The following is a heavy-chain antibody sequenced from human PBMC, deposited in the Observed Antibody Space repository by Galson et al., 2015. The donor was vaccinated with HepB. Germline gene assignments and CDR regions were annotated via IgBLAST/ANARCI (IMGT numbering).Heavy chain of an antibody. CDR2: ISGSGGST. V-gene: IGHV3-23*01. Sequence: SLRLSCAASGFTFSSYAMHWVRQAPGKGLEWVSAISGSGGSTYYADSVKGRFTISRDNSKNTLYLQMNSLRAEDTAVYYCAKELSGYSYGFYYYYGMDVWGQGTTVTVSS. CDR1: GFTFSSYA. J-gene: IGHJ6*02. D-gene: IGHD5-18*01. CDR3: AKELSGYSYGFYYYYGMDV.